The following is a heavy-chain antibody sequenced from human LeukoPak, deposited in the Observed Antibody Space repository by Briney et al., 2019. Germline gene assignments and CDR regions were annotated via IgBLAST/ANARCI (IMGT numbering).Heavy chain of an antibody. J-gene: IGHJ6*02. CDR1: GGSISSGGYY. D-gene: IGHD1-26*01. CDR3: ARDSARAHYYYYYGMDV. CDR2: IYYSGST. V-gene: IGHV4-30-4*01. Sequence: SQTLSLTCTVSGGSISSGGYYWSWIRQPPGKGLEWIGYIYYSGSTYYNPSLKSRVTISVDTSKNQFSLKLSSVTAADTAVYYCARDSARAHYYYYYGMDVWGQGTTVTVSS.